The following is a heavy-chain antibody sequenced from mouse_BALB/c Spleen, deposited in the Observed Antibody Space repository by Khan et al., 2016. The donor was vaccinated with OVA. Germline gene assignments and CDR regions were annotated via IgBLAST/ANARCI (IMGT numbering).Heavy chain of an antibody. J-gene: IGHJ3*01. Sequence: QVQLQQSGAELVRPGSSMKISCKASGYAFSNYWMNWVRQGPGQGLEWIGQIYPGDGNTNYNDKFKEKATLTAAKSSSTAYMQLSSLTSKDSAVYYCARSEYGLFAYWGQGTLVTVSA. CDR2: IYPGDGNT. D-gene: IGHD1-2*01. V-gene: IGHV1-80*01. CDR1: GYAFSNYW. CDR3: ARSEYGLFAY.